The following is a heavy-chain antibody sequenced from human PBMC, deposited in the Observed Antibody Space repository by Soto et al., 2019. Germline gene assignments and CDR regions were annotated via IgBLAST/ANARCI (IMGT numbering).Heavy chain of an antibody. V-gene: IGHV3-30*18. D-gene: IGHD6-13*01. Sequence: QVQLVESGGGVVQPGRSLRLSCAASGFTFSSYGMHWVRQAPGKGLEWVAVISYDGSNKYYADSVKGRFTSSRDNSKNTLYLQMNSLRAEDTAVYYCAKEHLGAAAGTRAKAYYYYYGMDVWGQGTTVTVSS. CDR2: ISYDGSNK. CDR1: GFTFSSYG. CDR3: AKEHLGAAAGTRAKAYYYYYGMDV. J-gene: IGHJ6*02.